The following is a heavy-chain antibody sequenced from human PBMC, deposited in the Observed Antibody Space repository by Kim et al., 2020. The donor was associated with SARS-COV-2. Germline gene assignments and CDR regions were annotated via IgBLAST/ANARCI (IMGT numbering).Heavy chain of an antibody. CDR1: GFTFSDYY. CDR3: ARALPPPRDSSGYYNGDY. D-gene: IGHD3-22*01. V-gene: IGHV3-11*01. J-gene: IGHJ4*02. CDR2: ISSSGSTI. Sequence: GGSLRLSCAASGFTFSDYYMSWIRQAPGKGLEWVSYISSSGSTIYYADSVKGRFTISRDNAKNSLYLQMNSLRAEDTAVYYCARALPPPRDSSGYYNGDYWGQGTLVTVSS.